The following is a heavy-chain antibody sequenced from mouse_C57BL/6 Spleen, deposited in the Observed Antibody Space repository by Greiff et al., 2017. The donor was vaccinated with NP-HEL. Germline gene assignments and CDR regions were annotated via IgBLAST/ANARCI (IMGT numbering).Heavy chain of an antibody. V-gene: IGHV1-54*01. J-gene: IGHJ2*01. CDR1: GYAFTNYL. CDR3: ARDDIFDY. CDR2: INPGSGGT. D-gene: IGHD2-3*01. Sequence: VQLQQSGAELVRPGTSVKVSCKASGYAFTNYLIEWVKQRPGQGLEWIGVINPGSGGTNYNEKFKGKATLTADKSSSTAYMQLSSLTSEDSAVYFCARDDIFDYWGQGTTLTVSS.